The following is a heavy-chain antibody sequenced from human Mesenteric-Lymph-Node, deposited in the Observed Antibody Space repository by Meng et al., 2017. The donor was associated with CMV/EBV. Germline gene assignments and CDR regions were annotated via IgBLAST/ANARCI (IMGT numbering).Heavy chain of an antibody. Sequence: DSVSRTSADWNGIRQSPSRCIEWLERTYYRSKWYNEYTVSAKSRITINPDTSKNQFSLQLNSVTPEDKAVYYCGRDQEIEMSKIIDYWGHGTLVTVSS. CDR2: TYYRSKWYN. D-gene: IGHD5-24*01. CDR3: GRDQEIEMSKIIDY. V-gene: IGHV6-1*01. J-gene: IGHJ4*01. CDR1: DSVSRTSAD.